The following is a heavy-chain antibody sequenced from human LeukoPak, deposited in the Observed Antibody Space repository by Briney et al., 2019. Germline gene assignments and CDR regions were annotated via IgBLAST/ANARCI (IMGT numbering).Heavy chain of an antibody. D-gene: IGHD5-18*01. Sequence: SETLSLTCVVYGGSFSSYYWSWIRQPPGKRLEWIGEINYSGSTDYNPSLKSRVTISVDTSKNQFSLRLSSVTAADTAVYYCAMVVDTAMATGEYFDYWGQGTLVTVSS. V-gene: IGHV4-34*01. CDR3: AMVVDTAMATGEYFDY. J-gene: IGHJ4*02. CDR2: INYSGST. CDR1: GGSFSSYY.